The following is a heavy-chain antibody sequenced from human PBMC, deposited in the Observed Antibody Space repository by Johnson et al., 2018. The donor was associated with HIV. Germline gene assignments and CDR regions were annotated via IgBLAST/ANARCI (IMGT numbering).Heavy chain of an antibody. J-gene: IGHJ3*02. V-gene: IGHV3-23*04. D-gene: IGHD3-22*01. CDR3: AKTHDSSGYYGGLDAFDI. CDR2: ISGSGGRT. CDR1: GFTLGSYA. Sequence: VQLVESGGGVVQPGRSLRLSCAASGFTLGSYAMSWVRQASGKGLQWVSSISGSGGRTYYADSVKGRFTISRDNSKNTLYLQMNSLRAEDTAVYYCAKTHDSSGYYGGLDAFDIWGQGTMVTVSS.